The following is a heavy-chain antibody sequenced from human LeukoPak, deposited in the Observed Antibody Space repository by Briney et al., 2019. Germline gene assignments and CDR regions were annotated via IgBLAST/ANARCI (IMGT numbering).Heavy chain of an antibody. CDR3: ARGGGCSSTSCYAGGVNWFDP. CDR1: GGSFSGYY. D-gene: IGHD2-2*01. V-gene: IGHV4-34*01. Sequence: SETLSLTCAVYGGSFSGYYWSWIRQPPGKGLGWIGEINHSGSTNYNPSLKSRVTISVDTSKNQFSLKLSSVTAADTAVYYCARGGGCSSTSCYAGGVNWFDPWGQGTLVTVSS. J-gene: IGHJ5*02. CDR2: INHSGST.